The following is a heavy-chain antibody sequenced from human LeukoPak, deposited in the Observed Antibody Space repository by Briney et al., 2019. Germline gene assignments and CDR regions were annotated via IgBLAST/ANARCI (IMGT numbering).Heavy chain of an antibody. V-gene: IGHV4-4*07. CDR1: GGSISSYY. CDR3: ATDDYDSAVYSY. J-gene: IGHJ4*02. Sequence: SETLSLTCTVSGGSISSYYWSWIRQPAGKGLEWIGRIYTSGSTNYNPSLKSRVTISLDTSKNHFSLNLRSVTAADTAVYFCATDDYDSAVYSYWGQGTLVTVSS. CDR2: IYTSGST. D-gene: IGHD3-22*01.